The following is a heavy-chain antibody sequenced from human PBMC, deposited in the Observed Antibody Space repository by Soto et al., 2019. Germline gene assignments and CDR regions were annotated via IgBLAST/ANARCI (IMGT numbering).Heavy chain of an antibody. CDR2: ISSNGGST. D-gene: IGHD2-2*01. CDR3: ARVKCSSTSCPRGAFDI. CDR1: GFSFSSYA. J-gene: IGHJ3*02. Sequence: GGSLRLSCAASGFSFSSYAMHWVRQAPGKGLEYVSAISSNGGSTYYANSVKGRFTISRDNSKNTLYLQMGSLRAEDMAVYYCARVKCSSTSCPRGAFDIWGQGTMVTVSS. V-gene: IGHV3-64*01.